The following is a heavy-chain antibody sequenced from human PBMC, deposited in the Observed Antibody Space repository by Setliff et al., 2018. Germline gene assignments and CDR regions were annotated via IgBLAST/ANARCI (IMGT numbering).Heavy chain of an antibody. CDR3: ARDPHFDS. CDR1: GFTFSRHW. V-gene: IGHV3-7*01. CDR2: IKQDGSEK. J-gene: IGHJ4*02. Sequence: PGGSLRLSCVASGFTFSRHWMSWVRQAPGKGLEWVANIKQDGSEKYYVDSVKGRFSISRDNAKNSLYLQMNSLRAEDTAVYYCARDPHFDSWGQGTLVTVSS.